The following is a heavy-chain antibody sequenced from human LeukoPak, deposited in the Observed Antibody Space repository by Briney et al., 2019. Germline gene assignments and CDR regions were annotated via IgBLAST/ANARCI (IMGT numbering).Heavy chain of an antibody. Sequence: GASVKVSCKASGGTFSSYAISWVRQAPGQGLEWMGRIIPILGIANYAQKFQGRVTITADKSTSTAYMELSSLRSEDTAVYYCARYRETEEYDMPPYAFDIWGQGTMVTVSS. V-gene: IGHV1-69*04. CDR2: IIPILGIA. CDR3: ARYRETEEYDMPPYAFDI. D-gene: IGHD3-9*01. CDR1: GGTFSSYA. J-gene: IGHJ3*02.